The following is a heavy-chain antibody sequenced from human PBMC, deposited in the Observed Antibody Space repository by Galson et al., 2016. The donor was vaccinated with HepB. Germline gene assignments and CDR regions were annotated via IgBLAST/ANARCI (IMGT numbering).Heavy chain of an antibody. D-gene: IGHD3-10*01. CDR1: GFTISSYG. J-gene: IGHJ6*03. CDR3: ARGGGEPLVWFGELETNYYDYMDV. CDR2: IWYDGSNK. V-gene: IGHV3-33*01. Sequence: SLRLSCAASGFTISSYGMHWVRQAPGKGLEWVAVIWYDGSNKYYADSVKGRFTISRDNSKNTLYLQMNSLRAEDTAVYNCARGGGEPLVWFGELETNYYDYMDVWGRGTTVTVSS.